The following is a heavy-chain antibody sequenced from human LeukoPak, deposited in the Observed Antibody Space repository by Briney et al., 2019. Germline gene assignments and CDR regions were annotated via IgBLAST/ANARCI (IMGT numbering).Heavy chain of an antibody. V-gene: IGHV3-74*03. D-gene: IGHD6-13*01. J-gene: IGHJ4*02. CDR3: TRDVSQSSSWYGEFDY. Sequence: GGSLRLSCAPSVYSFSIPWVHWVPEFPGKGGVWVSHIYNDGSSTTYADSVKGRFTISRDNAKNTLYLQMNSLRDEETAVYYCTRDVSQSSSWYGEFDYWGQGTQVTVSS. CDR1: VYSFSIPW. CDR2: IYNDGSST.